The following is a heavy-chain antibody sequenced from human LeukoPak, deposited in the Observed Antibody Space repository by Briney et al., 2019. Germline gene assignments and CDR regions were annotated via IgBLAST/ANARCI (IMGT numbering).Heavy chain of an antibody. Sequence: GGSLRLSCAASGLTFNSYGMSWVRQAPGKGLEWVSGISGSGGSTYYADSVKGRFTISRDNSKNTLYLQMNSLRVEDTAVYYCAKGHSAHGTGFDCRGQGTLVAVSS. V-gene: IGHV3-23*01. CDR2: ISGSGGST. CDR1: GLTFNSYG. CDR3: AKGHSAHGTGFDC. D-gene: IGHD1-14*01. J-gene: IGHJ4*02.